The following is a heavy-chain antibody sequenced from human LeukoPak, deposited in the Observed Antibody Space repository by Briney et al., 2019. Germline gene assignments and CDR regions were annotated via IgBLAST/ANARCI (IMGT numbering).Heavy chain of an antibody. CDR1: GFTFSSYA. D-gene: IGHD6-13*01. V-gene: IGHV3-21*01. CDR3: ARGESSSWYEVDV. Sequence: GGSLRLSCAASGFTFSSYAMSWVRQAPGKGLEWVSSISSSSSYIYYADSVKGRFTISRDNAKNSLYLQMNSLRAEDTAVYYCARGESSSWYEVDVWGKGTTVTVSS. J-gene: IGHJ6*04. CDR2: ISSSSSYI.